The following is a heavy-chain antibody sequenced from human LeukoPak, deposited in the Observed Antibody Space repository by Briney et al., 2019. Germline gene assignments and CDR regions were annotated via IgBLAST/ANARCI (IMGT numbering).Heavy chain of an antibody. CDR1: AGSISSSSW. V-gene: IGHV4-4*02. CDR2: IYLYGTT. Sequence: SETLSLTCSVSAGSISSSSWWSWVRQSPVKGLEWIGEIYLYGTTNYNPSLKSRVTMSVDRSKNQFSLKLSSVTAADTAVYYCARDYWGTAGWDYYYGMDVWGQGTTVTVSS. CDR3: ARDYWGTAGWDYYYGMDV. J-gene: IGHJ6*02. D-gene: IGHD1-1*01.